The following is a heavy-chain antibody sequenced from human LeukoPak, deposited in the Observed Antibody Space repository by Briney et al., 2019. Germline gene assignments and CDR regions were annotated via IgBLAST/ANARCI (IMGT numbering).Heavy chain of an antibody. D-gene: IGHD2-2*01. Sequence: ASVKVSCKASGGTFSSYAISWVRQAPGQGLEWMGRINPNSGDTNYAQKFQGRVTMTRDTSISTAYMELSRLRSDDTAVYYCARDYCSSTSCLFDYWGQGTLVSVSS. CDR3: ARDYCSSTSCLFDY. CDR1: GGTFSSYA. J-gene: IGHJ4*02. CDR2: INPNSGDT. V-gene: IGHV1-2*06.